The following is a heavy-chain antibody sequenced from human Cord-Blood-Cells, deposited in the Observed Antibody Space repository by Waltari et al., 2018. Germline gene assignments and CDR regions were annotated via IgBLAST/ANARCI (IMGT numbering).Heavy chain of an antibody. CDR1: GYPFNGHY. CDR3: ARGKDSSSWYNWFDP. CDR2: INPNSGGT. V-gene: IGHV1-2*02. Sequence: VQLVQSGAEVKKPGASVKVSCKASGYPFNGHYMHWVRQAPGQGLEWMGWINPNSGGTNYAQKFQGRVTMTRDTSISTAYMELSRLRSDDTAVYYCARGKDSSSWYNWFDPWGQGTLVTVSS. J-gene: IGHJ5*02. D-gene: IGHD6-13*01.